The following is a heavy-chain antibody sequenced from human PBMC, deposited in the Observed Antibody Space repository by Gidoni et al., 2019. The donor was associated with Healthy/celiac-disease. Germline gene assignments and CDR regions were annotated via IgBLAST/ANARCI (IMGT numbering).Heavy chain of an antibody. D-gene: IGHD3-16*01. CDR2: ISWNSGSI. CDR1: GFTFDDYA. J-gene: IGHJ6*02. Sequence: EVQLVESGGGLVQPGRSLRLSCAASGFTFDDYAMHCVRQAPGKGLEWVSGISWNSGSIGYADSVKGRFTISRDNAKNSLYLQMNSLRAEDTALYYCAKDPQGGLYGMDVWGQGTTVTVSS. V-gene: IGHV3-9*01. CDR3: AKDPQGGLYGMDV.